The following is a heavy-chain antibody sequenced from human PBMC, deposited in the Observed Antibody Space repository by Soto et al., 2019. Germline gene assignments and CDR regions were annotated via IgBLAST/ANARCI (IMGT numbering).Heavy chain of an antibody. Sequence: LRLSCAASGFTFSSYGMHWVRQAPGKGLEWVAVIWYDGSNKYYADSVKGRFTISRDNSKNTLYLQMNSLRAEDTAVYYCARGGFAIAARYYFDYWGQGTLVTVSS. D-gene: IGHD6-6*01. CDR3: ARGGFAIAARYYFDY. J-gene: IGHJ4*02. CDR1: GFTFSSYG. CDR2: IWYDGSNK. V-gene: IGHV3-33*01.